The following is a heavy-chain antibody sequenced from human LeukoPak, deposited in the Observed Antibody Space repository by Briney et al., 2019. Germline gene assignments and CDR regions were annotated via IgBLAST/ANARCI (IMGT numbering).Heavy chain of an antibody. CDR3: AKDRRSLMATLGLFDY. CDR1: GFTVSSNY. J-gene: IGHJ4*02. D-gene: IGHD5-24*01. Sequence: GGSLRLSCAASGFTVSSNYMSWVRQAPGKGLEWVSAISGSGGSTYYADSVKGRFTISRDNSKNTLYLQMNSLRAEDTAVYYCAKDRRSLMATLGLFDYWGQGTLVTVSS. CDR2: ISGSGGST. V-gene: IGHV3-23*01.